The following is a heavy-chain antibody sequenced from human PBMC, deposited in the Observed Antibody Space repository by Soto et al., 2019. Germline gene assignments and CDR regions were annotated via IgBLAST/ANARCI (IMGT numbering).Heavy chain of an antibody. J-gene: IGHJ5*02. CDR3: ARGIAAAGKDGFDP. CDR2: IIPILGIA. Sequence: QVQLVQSGAEVKKPGSSVKVSCKASGGTFSSYTISWVRQAPGQGLEWMGRIIPILGIANYAQKFQGRVTITADKSTSTDYMELSSLRSEDTAVYYCARGIAAAGKDGFDPWGQGTLVTGSS. D-gene: IGHD6-13*01. V-gene: IGHV1-69*02. CDR1: GGTFSSYT.